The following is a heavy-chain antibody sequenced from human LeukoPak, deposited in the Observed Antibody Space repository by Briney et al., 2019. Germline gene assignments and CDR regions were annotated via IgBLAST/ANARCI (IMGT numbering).Heavy chain of an antibody. CDR1: GGTFSSYT. D-gene: IGHD3-22*01. CDR3: ARSYYYDSSGYYYSDFY. J-gene: IGHJ4*02. V-gene: IGHV1-69*02. CDR2: IIPILGIA. Sequence: GASVKVSCKASGGTFSSYTISWVRQAPGQGLEWMGRIIPILGIANYAQKFQGRVTITADKSTSTAYMELSSLRSEDKAVYYCARSYYYDSSGYYYSDFYWGQGTLVTVSS.